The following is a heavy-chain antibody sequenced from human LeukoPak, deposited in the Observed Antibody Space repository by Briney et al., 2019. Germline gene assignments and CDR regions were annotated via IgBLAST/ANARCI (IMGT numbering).Heavy chain of an antibody. CDR1: GYTFTSYG. CDR3: ARDPWDSSGVDAFDI. J-gene: IGHJ3*02. V-gene: IGHV1-18*01. Sequence: ASVKVSCKASGYTFTSYGISCVRQAPGQGLEWMGWISAYNGNTNYAQKLQGRVTMTTDTSTSTAYMELRSLRSDDTAVYYCARDPWDSSGVDAFDIWGQGTMVTVSS. CDR2: ISAYNGNT. D-gene: IGHD3-22*01.